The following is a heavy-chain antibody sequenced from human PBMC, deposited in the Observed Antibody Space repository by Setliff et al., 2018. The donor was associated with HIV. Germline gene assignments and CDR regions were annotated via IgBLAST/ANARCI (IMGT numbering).Heavy chain of an antibody. V-gene: IGHV4-39*07. CDR3: ARLVRGGSGHYFDY. J-gene: IGHJ4*02. CDR2: VFYSGST. CDR1: GGSLRSSIYY. D-gene: IGHD3-10*01. Sequence: SETLSLTCTVSGGSLRSSIYYWGWIRQAPGKGLEWIGTVFYSGSTSYSPPLKSRVTISVDTSKNQFSLKLKSVTAADTALYYCARLVRGGSGHYFDYWGQGKLVTVSS.